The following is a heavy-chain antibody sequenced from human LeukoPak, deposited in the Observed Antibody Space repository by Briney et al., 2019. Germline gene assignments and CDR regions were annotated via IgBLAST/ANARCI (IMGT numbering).Heavy chain of an antibody. Sequence: GGSLRLSCSASGVTFSRYAMRWVRQAPGKGLEYVSAISSSGGSTYYADSVKGRFTISRDNSKDTLYLQMSSLRAEDTTVYYCVKSAGFDWLSPLDAFDIWGQGTMVTVSS. D-gene: IGHD3-9*01. CDR3: VKSAGFDWLSPLDAFDI. J-gene: IGHJ3*02. CDR2: ISSSGGST. CDR1: GVTFSRYA. V-gene: IGHV3-64D*06.